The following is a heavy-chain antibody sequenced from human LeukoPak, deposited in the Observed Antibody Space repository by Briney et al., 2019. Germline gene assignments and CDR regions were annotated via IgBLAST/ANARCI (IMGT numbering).Heavy chain of an antibody. CDR1: GYTFTSTA. CDR3: ARSLSDFYPNWFDP. V-gene: IGHV1-3*03. CDR2: INAGNGNT. Sequence: GASVKVSCKASGYTFTSTAMSWVRQAPGQRLEWMGWINAGNGNTKYSQEFQGRVTITRDISASTVYMELSSLRSEDMAVYYCARSLSDFYPNWFDPWGQGTLVTVSS. J-gene: IGHJ5*02. D-gene: IGHD2-21*01.